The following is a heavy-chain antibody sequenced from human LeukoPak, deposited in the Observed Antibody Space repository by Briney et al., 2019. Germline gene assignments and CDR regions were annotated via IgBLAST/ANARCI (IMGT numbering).Heavy chain of an antibody. CDR3: ARHEYYPGDFDY. CDR1: GGSISSYY. J-gene: IGHJ4*02. CDR2: IYYSGST. Sequence: SETLSLTCTVSGGSISSYYWSWIRQPPGKGLEWIGYIYYSGSTNYNPPLKSRVTISVDTSKNQFSLKLSSVTAADTAVYYCARHEYYPGDFDYWGQGTLVTVSS. D-gene: IGHD3-10*01. V-gene: IGHV4-59*08.